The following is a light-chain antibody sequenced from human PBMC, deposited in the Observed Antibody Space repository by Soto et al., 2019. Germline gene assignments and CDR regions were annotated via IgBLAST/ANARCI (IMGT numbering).Light chain of an antibody. CDR3: QQYGSSGT. V-gene: IGKV3-20*01. Sequence: EIVLTQSPCTLSLSPGERATLSCGASQSVSSSYLAWYQQKPGQAPRLLIYGASSRATGIPDRFSGSGSGTDFTLTISRLEPEDFAVYYCQQYGSSGTFGQGTKVDIK. CDR2: GAS. J-gene: IGKJ1*01. CDR1: QSVSSSY.